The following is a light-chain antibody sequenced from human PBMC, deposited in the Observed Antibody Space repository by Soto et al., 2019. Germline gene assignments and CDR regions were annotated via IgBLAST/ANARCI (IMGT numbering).Light chain of an antibody. J-gene: IGKJ4*02. CDR3: QQRSKWPRT. CDR2: DAS. V-gene: IGKV3-11*01. CDR1: QSVSSY. Sequence: IALKHAPTTLSPSPPHIPTPSCRASQSVSSYLAWYQQKPGQAPRLLIYDASNRATGIPARFSGSGSGTDFTLTICSLEPEDFAVYYCQQRSKWPRTFAEGTNVDI.